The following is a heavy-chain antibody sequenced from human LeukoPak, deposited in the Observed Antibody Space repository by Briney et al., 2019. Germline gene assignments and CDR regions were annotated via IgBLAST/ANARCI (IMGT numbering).Heavy chain of an antibody. CDR3: ARVHRGYSYGRLDY. CDR2: ISSSDNTI. J-gene: IGHJ3*01. V-gene: IGHV3-48*02. CDR1: GFAFSDYS. D-gene: IGHD5-18*01. Sequence: GGSLRLSCAASGFAFSDYSMNWVRQAPGKGLEWVSYISSSDNTIHYADSVKGRFTISRDNAKNSLYLEMNSLRDEDTAVYYCARVHRGYSYGRLDYWGQGTMVTVSS.